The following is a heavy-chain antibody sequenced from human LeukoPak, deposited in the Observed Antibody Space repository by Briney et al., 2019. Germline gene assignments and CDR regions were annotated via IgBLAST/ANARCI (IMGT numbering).Heavy chain of an antibody. V-gene: IGHV1-69*05. CDR2: IIPIFGTA. J-gene: IGHJ4*02. CDR3: ARGGYSSPPFDY. CDR1: GGTFSSYA. Sequence: PVKVSCKASGGTFSSYAISWVRQAPGQGLEWMGGIIPIFGTANYAQKFQGRVTITTDESTSTAYMELSSLRSEDTAVYYCARGGYSSPPFDYWGQGTLVTVSS. D-gene: IGHD6-13*01.